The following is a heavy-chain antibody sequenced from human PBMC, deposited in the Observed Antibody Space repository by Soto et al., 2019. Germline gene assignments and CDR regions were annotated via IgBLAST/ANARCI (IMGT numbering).Heavy chain of an antibody. Sequence: SETLSLTCAVSGGSISSSNWWSWVRQPPGKGLEWIGEIYHSGSTNYNPSLKSRVTISVDKSKNQFSLKLSSVTAADTAVYYCARGAYYYGSGSPLYYYYGMDVWGQGTTVSGS. CDR1: GGSISSSNW. CDR3: ARGAYYYGSGSPLYYYYGMDV. J-gene: IGHJ6*02. D-gene: IGHD3-10*01. CDR2: IYHSGST. V-gene: IGHV4-4*02.